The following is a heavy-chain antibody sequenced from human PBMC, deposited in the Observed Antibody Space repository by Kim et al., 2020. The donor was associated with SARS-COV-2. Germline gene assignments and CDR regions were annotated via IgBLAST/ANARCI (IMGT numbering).Heavy chain of an antibody. V-gene: IGHV3-11*05. Sequence: GGSLRLSCAASGFTFSDYDMSWIRQAPGKGLEWVSYISSSSSYTNYADSVKGRFTISRDNAKNSLYLQMNSLRAEDTAVYYCARDHSTYYYDSSGYYRALTPEYYYYGMDVWGQGTTVTVSS. CDR3: ARDHSTYYYDSSGYYRALTPEYYYYGMDV. J-gene: IGHJ6*02. CDR2: ISSSSSYT. D-gene: IGHD3-22*01. CDR1: GFTFSDYD.